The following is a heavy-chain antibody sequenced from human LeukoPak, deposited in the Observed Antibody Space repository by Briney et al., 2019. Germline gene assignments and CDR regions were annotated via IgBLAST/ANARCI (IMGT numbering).Heavy chain of an antibody. Sequence: KPSETLSLTCTVSGDSLNSHYWSWIRQPPGKTLEWIGYIFGSGSTDYSPSLKSRVTMSLDTSRNQFSLKLSPVTAADTALYYCASRPPGTTWYGVFDYWSQGTLVTVSS. J-gene: IGHJ4*02. D-gene: IGHD6-13*01. CDR1: GDSLNSHY. CDR3: ASRPPGTTWYGVFDY. V-gene: IGHV4-59*11. CDR2: IFGSGST.